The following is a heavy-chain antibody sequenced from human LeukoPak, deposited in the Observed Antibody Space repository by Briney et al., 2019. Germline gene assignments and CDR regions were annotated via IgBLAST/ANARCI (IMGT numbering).Heavy chain of an antibody. CDR2: INGDGSTT. CDR1: GFTFSSYW. V-gene: IGHV3-74*01. Sequence: GGSLRLSCAASGFTFSSYWMHWVRQAPGKGLVWVSRINGDGSTTTYADSVTGRFTISRDNAKNTQYLQMNRLGAEDTAVYYCARVSIEAWYFDLWGRGTLVTVSS. CDR3: ARVSIEAWYFDL. J-gene: IGHJ2*01.